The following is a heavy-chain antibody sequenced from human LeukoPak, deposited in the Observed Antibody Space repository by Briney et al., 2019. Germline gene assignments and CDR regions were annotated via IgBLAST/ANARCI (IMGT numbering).Heavy chain of an antibody. CDR1: GGSISSYY. J-gene: IGHJ3*02. V-gene: IGHV4-59*01. CDR3: ARLTTIVVVPAAHDAFDI. CDR2: IYYSGST. D-gene: IGHD2-2*01. Sequence: SETLSLTCTVSGGSISSYYWSWIRQPPGKRLEWIGYIYYSGSTNYNPSLKSRVTISVDTSKNQFSLKLSSVTAADTAVYYCARLTTIVVVPAAHDAFDIWGQGTMVTVSS.